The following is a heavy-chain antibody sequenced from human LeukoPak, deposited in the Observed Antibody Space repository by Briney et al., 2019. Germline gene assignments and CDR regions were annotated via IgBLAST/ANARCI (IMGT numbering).Heavy chain of an antibody. V-gene: IGHV4-38-2*02. Sequence: SETLSLTCTVSGYSISSGYYWGWIRQPPGKGLEWIGSIYHSGSTYYNPSLKSRVTISVDTSKNQFSLKLSSVTAADTAVYYCARGRGTMVRGVIITLNWFDPWGQGTLVTVSS. CDR1: GYSISSGYY. D-gene: IGHD3-10*01. J-gene: IGHJ5*02. CDR2: IYHSGST. CDR3: ARGRGTMVRGVIITLNWFDP.